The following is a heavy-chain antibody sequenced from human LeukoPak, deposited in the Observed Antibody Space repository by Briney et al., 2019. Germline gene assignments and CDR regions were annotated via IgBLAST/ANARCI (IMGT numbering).Heavy chain of an antibody. CDR1: GGSFSGYY. V-gene: IGHV3-66*01. J-gene: IGHJ4*02. CDR3: ARDYYDSSGYYSLDY. CDR2: IYSGGST. Sequence: PSETLSLTCAVYGGSFSGYYWSWIRQPPGKGLEWVSVIYSGGSTYYADSVKGRFTISRDNSKNTLYLQMNSLRAEDTAVYYCARDYYDSSGYYSLDYWGQGTLVTVSS. D-gene: IGHD3-22*01.